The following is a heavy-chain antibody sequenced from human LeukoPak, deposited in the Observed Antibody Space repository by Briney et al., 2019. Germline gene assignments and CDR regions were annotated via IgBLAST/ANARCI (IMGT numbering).Heavy chain of an antibody. CDR3: GRVHCSSTSCYEGWFDP. D-gene: IGHD2-2*01. Sequence: GGSLRLSCAASGFTFDDYGMSWVRQAPGKGLEWVSGINWNGGSTGYADSVKGRFTISRDNAKNSLYLQMNSLRAEDTALYYCGRVHCSSTSCYEGWFDPWGQGTLVTVSS. CDR2: INWNGGST. V-gene: IGHV3-20*04. CDR1: GFTFDDYG. J-gene: IGHJ5*02.